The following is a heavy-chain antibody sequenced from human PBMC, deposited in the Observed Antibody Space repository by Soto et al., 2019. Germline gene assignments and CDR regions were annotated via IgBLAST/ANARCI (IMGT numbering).Heavy chain of an antibody. CDR1: GFTFSSYA. CDR3: AKSGSLGGFLNPFDY. J-gene: IGHJ4*02. Sequence: EVQLLESGGGLVQPGGSLRLSCAASGFTFSSYAMSWVHQAPGKGLEWVSAISGSGGSTYYADSVKGRFTISRDNSKNTLYLQMNSLRAEDTAVYYCAKSGSLGGFLNPFDYWGQGTLVTVSS. D-gene: IGHD3-16*01. V-gene: IGHV3-23*01. CDR2: ISGSGGST.